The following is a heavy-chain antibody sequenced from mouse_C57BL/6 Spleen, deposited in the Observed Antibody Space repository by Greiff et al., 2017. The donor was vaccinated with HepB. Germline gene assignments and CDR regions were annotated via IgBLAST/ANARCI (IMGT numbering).Heavy chain of an antibody. V-gene: IGHV1-5*01. CDR3: NPDYYGSSPWFAY. Sequence: EVQLQQSGTVLARPGASVKMSCKTSGYTFTSYWMHWVKQWPGQGLEWIGAIYPGNSDTSYNQKFKGKAKLTAVTSASTAYMELSSLTSEESAVYYGNPDYYGSSPWFAYWGQGTLVTVSA. CDR1: GYTFTSYW. CDR2: IYPGNSDT. D-gene: IGHD1-1*01. J-gene: IGHJ3*01.